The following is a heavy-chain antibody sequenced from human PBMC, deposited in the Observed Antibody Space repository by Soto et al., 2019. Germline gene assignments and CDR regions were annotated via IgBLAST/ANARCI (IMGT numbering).Heavy chain of an antibody. CDR2: IDPSDSYT. J-gene: IGHJ4*02. V-gene: IGHV5-10-1*01. Sequence: PGESLKISCNGSGYSFTIYWISWVRQMPGKGLEWMGRIDPSDSYTNYSPSFQGHVTISADKSISTAYLQWSSLKASDTAMYYCASSRGSHDYWGQGTLVTVSS. CDR1: GYSFTIYW. D-gene: IGHD3-10*01. CDR3: ASSRGSHDY.